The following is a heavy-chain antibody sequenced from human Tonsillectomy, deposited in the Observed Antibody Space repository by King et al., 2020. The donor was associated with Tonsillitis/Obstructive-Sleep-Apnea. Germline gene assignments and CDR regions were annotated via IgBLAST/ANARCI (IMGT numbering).Heavy chain of an antibody. D-gene: IGHD3-10*01. CDR1: GGSISSSSFY. Sequence: LQLQESGPGLVKSSETLSLTCTVSGGSISSSSFYWGWVRQPPGKGLEWIGSIYYSGSTFYNPSLKSRVTTSLDTSKNQFSLKLSSVTAADTAVYYCATPGQDGFYAFDIWGQGTMVIVSS. V-gene: IGHV4-39*01. CDR3: ATPGQDGFYAFDI. J-gene: IGHJ3*02. CDR2: IYYSGST.